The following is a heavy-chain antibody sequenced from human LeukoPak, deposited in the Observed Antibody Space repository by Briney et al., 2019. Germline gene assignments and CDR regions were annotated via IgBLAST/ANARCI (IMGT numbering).Heavy chain of an antibody. CDR1: GFTFSSHA. CDR3: AKSRRSGWSSFDH. V-gene: IGHV3-23*01. Sequence: GGSLRLSCAASGFTFSSHAISWVRQAPGKGLEWVSGISGSGGSTYYADSVKGRFTISRDNSKNTLYLQMNSLTVEDTSVYYCAKSRRSGWSSFDHWGQGTLVTVSS. CDR2: ISGSGGST. J-gene: IGHJ4*02. D-gene: IGHD6-19*01.